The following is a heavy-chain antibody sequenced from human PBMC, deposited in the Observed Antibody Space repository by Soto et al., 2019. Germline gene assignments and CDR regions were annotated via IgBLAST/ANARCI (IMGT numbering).Heavy chain of an antibody. CDR2: ISGSGGST. Sequence: GGSLRLSCAASGFTFSSYAMSWVRQAPGKGLEWVSAISGSGGSTYYADSVKGRFTISRDNSKNTLYLQMNSLRAEDTAVYYCARDQGYCSGGSCYSAGMDVWGQGTTVTVSS. V-gene: IGHV3-23*01. D-gene: IGHD2-15*01. J-gene: IGHJ6*02. CDR3: ARDQGYCSGGSCYSAGMDV. CDR1: GFTFSSYA.